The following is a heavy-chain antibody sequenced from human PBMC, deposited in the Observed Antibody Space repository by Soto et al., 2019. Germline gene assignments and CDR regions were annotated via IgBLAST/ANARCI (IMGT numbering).Heavy chain of an antibody. CDR3: ARVPDCSSSGRYSYFDI. CDR1: GFTLSDYY. Sequence: EVQLVESGGGLVQPGGSLRLSCAASGFTLSDYYMHWARQAPGKGLVWVSRISNDGSNTDYADSVKGRFTISRDNAKNTMHLQMNSLRAEDTAVYYCARVPDCSSSGRYSYFDIWGQGTLVTVSS. D-gene: IGHD2-2*01. CDR2: ISNDGSNT. V-gene: IGHV3-74*01. J-gene: IGHJ4*02.